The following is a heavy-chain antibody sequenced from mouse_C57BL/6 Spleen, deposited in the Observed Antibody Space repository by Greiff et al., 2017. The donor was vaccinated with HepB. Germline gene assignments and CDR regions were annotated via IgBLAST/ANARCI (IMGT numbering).Heavy chain of an antibody. Sequence: EVHLVESGPGLVKPSQSLSLTCSVTGYSITSGYYWNWIRQFPGNKLEWMGYISYDGSNNYNPSLKNRISITRDTSKNQFFLKLNSVTTEDTATYYCARGDLGPPFAYWGQGTLVTVSA. CDR1: GYSITSGYY. CDR2: ISYDGSN. J-gene: IGHJ3*01. D-gene: IGHD4-1*01. CDR3: ARGDLGPPFAY. V-gene: IGHV3-6*01.